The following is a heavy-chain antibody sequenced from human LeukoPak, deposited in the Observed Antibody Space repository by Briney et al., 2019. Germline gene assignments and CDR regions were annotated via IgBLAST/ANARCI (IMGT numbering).Heavy chain of an antibody. D-gene: IGHD6-6*01. CDR2: MNPNSGNT. Sequence: GASVKVSCKASGYTFTSYDINWVRQATGQGLEWRGWMNPNSGNTGYAQKFQGRVTITRNTSISTAYMELSSLRSEDTAVYYCARGRGSSGSYYYYYTDVWGKGTTVTVSS. V-gene: IGHV1-8*03. CDR3: ARGRGSSGSYYYYYTDV. CDR1: GYTFTSYD. J-gene: IGHJ6*03.